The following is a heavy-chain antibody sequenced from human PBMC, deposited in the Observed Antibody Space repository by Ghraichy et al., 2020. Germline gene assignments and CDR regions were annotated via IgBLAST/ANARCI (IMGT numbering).Heavy chain of an antibody. V-gene: IGHV4-39*01. CDR3: ARHGNNDYGDLYFQH. CDR2: IYYSGST. CDR1: GGSISSSSYY. J-gene: IGHJ1*01. Sequence: SQTLSLTCTVSGGSISSSSYYWGWIRQPPGKGLEWIGSIYYSGSTYYNPSLKSRVTISVDTSKNQFSLKLSSVTAADTAVYYCARHGNNDYGDLYFQHWGQGTLVTVSS. D-gene: IGHD4-17*01.